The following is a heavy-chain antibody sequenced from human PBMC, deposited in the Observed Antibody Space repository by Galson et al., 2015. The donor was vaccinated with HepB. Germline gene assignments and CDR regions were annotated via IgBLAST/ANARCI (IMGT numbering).Heavy chain of an antibody. CDR3: ARRPSCSDGVCPLTFDS. CDR2: IYPGDSAT. D-gene: IGHD2-8*01. J-gene: IGHJ4*02. V-gene: IGHV5-51*01. Sequence: QSGAEVKKPGESLKIFCKGYGYSFTNYWIGWVRQMPGKGLEWMGIIYPGDSATRYSPSFQGQVTISADKSISTASLQWSSLKASDTAIYYCARRPSCSDGVCPLTFDSWGQGTLVTVSS. CDR1: GYSFTNYW.